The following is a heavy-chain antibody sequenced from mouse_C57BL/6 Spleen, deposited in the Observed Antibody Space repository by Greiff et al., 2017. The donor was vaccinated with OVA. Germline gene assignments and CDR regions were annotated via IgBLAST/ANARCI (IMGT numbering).Heavy chain of an antibody. V-gene: IGHV5-17*01. CDR3: ARRDYGNYVAAY. Sequence: EVKLMESGGGLVKPGGSLKLSCAASGFTFSDYGMHWVRQAPEKGLEWVAYISSGSSTIYYADTVKGRFTISRDNAKNTLFLQMTSLRSEDTAMYYCARRDYGNYVAAYWGQGTLVTVSA. J-gene: IGHJ3*01. CDR2: ISSGSSTI. D-gene: IGHD2-1*01. CDR1: GFTFSDYG.